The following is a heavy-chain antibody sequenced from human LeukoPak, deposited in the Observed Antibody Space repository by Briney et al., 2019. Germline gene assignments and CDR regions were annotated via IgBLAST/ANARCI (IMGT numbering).Heavy chain of an antibody. V-gene: IGHV4-34*01. J-gene: IGHJ4*02. CDR3: ARRPYCGGDCYAEALYFDY. Sequence: SETLSLTCAVYGGSFGGYYWSWIRQPPGKGLEWIGEINHSGSTNYNPSLKSRVTISVDTSKNQFSLKLSSVTAADTAVYYCARRPYCGGDCYAEALYFDYWGQGTLVTVSS. CDR2: INHSGST. D-gene: IGHD2-21*02. CDR1: GGSFGGYY.